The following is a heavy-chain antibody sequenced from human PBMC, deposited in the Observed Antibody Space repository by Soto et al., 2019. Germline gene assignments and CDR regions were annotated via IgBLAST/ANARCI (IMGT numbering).Heavy chain of an antibody. CDR1: GGSFSGYY. V-gene: IGHV4-34*01. J-gene: IGHJ5*02. CDR2: INHSGST. D-gene: IGHD6-13*01. Sequence: PSETLSLTCAVYGGSFSGYYWSWIRQPPGKGLEWIGEINHSGSTNYNPSLKSRVTISVDTSKNQFSLKLSSVTAADTAVYYCARIYSRRLDPWGQGTLVTVSS. CDR3: ARIYSRRLDP.